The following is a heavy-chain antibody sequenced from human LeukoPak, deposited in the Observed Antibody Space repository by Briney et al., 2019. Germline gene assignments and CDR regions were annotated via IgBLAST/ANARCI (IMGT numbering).Heavy chain of an antibody. D-gene: IGHD5-12*01. V-gene: IGHV3-23*01. CDR1: GFTFSSYA. CDR2: ISGSGGST. CDR3: AKVFSGYDSPEY. J-gene: IGHJ4*02. Sequence: GGSLRLSCAASGFTFSSYAMSWVRQAPGKGLEWVSAISGSGGSTYYADSVKGRFTISRDNSKNTLYLQMNSLRAEDTVVYYCAKVFSGYDSPEYWGQGTLVTVSS.